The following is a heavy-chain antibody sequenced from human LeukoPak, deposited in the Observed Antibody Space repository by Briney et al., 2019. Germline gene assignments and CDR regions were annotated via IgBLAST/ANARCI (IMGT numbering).Heavy chain of an antibody. V-gene: IGHV3-7*01. CDR1: GFTFSSYS. J-gene: IGHJ2*01. D-gene: IGHD4-17*01. Sequence: GGSLRLSCAASGFTFSSYSMNWVRQAPGKGLEWVATIKRDGSEKYYVDSVKGRFTISRDNAKNSLDLQVNSLRAEDTAVYYCVRVFYGDYGYFDLWGRGTLVTVSS. CDR3: VRVFYGDYGYFDL. CDR2: IKRDGSEK.